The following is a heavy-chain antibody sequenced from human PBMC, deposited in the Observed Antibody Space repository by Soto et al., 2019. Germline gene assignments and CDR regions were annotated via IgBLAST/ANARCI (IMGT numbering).Heavy chain of an antibody. CDR2: VSHDGRNT. J-gene: IGHJ4*02. Sequence: VQLVESGGGVVQPGRSLRLSCAASGFTFSDYAMHWVRQAPGKGLEWVAVVSHDGRNTHYADSVKGRFTISRDSSKNTVAREMTSLRADDTAVYYCAKGGRQWLVTSDFNYWGQGALVTVSS. V-gene: IGHV3-30*18. D-gene: IGHD6-19*01. CDR3: AKGGRQWLVTSDFNY. CDR1: GFTFSDYA.